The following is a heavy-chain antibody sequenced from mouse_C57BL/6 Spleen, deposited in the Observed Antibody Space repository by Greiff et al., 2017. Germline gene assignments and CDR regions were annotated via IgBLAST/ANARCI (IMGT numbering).Heavy chain of an antibody. V-gene: IGHV1-64*01. CDR3: ARRGDYPLFDD. CDR2: IHPNSGST. D-gene: IGHD2-4*01. J-gene: IGHJ2*01. CDR1: GYTFTSYW. Sequence: VQLQQSGAELVKPGASVKLSCKASGYTFTSYWMHWVKQRPGEGLEWIGMIHPNSGSTNYNEKFKSKVTLTVDKASSTAYMQLSSLTSEDSAVYYCARRGDYPLFDDWGQGTTLTVSS.